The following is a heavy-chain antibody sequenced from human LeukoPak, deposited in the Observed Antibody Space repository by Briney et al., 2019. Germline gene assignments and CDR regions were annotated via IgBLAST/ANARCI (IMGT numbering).Heavy chain of an antibody. CDR1: GYSFASYW. Sequence: GKSLKISCKGSGYSFASYWIGWVRQMPGKGLEWMGIINPADSDTWYSPSFQGQVTISADKSISTAYLQWSSLKASDTAMYYCARDDYGGGYFDLWGRGTLVAVSS. CDR2: INPADSDT. D-gene: IGHD4-23*01. V-gene: IGHV5-51*01. J-gene: IGHJ2*01. CDR3: ARDDYGGGYFDL.